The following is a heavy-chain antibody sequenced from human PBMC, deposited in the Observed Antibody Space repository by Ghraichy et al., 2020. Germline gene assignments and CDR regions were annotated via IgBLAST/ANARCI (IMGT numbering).Heavy chain of an antibody. CDR2: IKQDGSEK. V-gene: IGHV3-7*01. D-gene: IGHD3-22*01. Sequence: GESLNISCAASGFTFSSYWMSWVRQAPGKGLEWVANIKQDGSEKYYVDSVKGRFTISRDNAKNSLYLQMNSLRAEDTAVYYCARDYDHDRYYFDYWGQGTLVTVSS. CDR3: ARDYDHDRYYFDY. CDR1: GFTFSSYW. J-gene: IGHJ4*02.